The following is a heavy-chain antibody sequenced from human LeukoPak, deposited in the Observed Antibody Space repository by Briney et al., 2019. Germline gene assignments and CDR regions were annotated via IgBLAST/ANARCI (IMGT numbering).Heavy chain of an antibody. CDR1: GYTFTGYY. D-gene: IGHD5-24*01. CDR2: INPNSGGT. V-gene: IGHV1-2*02. Sequence: ASVKVSCKASGYTFTGYYMHWVRQAPGQGLEWMGWINPNSGGTNYAQKFQGRVTMTRDTSISTAYMELSRLRSDDTAVYYCAREDGYNPYFDYWGQRTLVTVSS. CDR3: AREDGYNPYFDY. J-gene: IGHJ4*02.